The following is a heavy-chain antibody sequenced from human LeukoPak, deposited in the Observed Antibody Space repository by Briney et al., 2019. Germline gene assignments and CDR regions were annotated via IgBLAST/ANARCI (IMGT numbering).Heavy chain of an antibody. CDR3: AKSTGAIYYYYYYMDV. CDR2: IFGSGDRT. V-gene: IGHV3-23*01. CDR1: GFSFSDYA. Sequence: QPGGSLRLSCAASGFSFSDYAMSWVRQAPGRGLEWVSAIFGSGDRTYYADSVKGRFTISRDNSKDTLYLQMNSLRAEDTAVYYCAKSTGAIYYYYYYMDVWGKGTTVTVSS. D-gene: IGHD1/OR15-1a*01. J-gene: IGHJ6*03.